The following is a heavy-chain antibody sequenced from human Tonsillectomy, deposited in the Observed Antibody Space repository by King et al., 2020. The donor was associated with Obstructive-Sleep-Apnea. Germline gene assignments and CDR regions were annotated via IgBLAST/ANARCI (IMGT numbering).Heavy chain of an antibody. V-gene: IGHV1-69*01. Sequence: VQLVESGAEVKKPGSSVKVSCKASGGTFSSYAISWVRQAPGQGLEWMGGIIPIFGTANYAQKFQCRVTITADESTSTAYMELSSLRSEDTAVYYCARVGPTYCGGDCYHDYWGQGTLVTVSS. D-gene: IGHD2-21*02. CDR1: GGTFSSYA. CDR2: IIPIFGTA. CDR3: ARVGPTYCGGDCYHDY. J-gene: IGHJ4*02.